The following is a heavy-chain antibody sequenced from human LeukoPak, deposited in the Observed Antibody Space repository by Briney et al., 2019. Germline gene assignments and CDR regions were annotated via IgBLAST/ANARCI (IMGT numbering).Heavy chain of an antibody. CDR2: ISYDGSNK. V-gene: IGHV3-30-3*01. CDR3: AKDRRPFRSSWYGWFDP. CDR1: GFTFSSYA. Sequence: PGRSLRLSCAASGFTFSSYAMHWVRQAPGKGLEWVAVISYDGSNKYYADSVKGRFTISRDNSKNTLYLQMNSLRAEDTALYYCAKDRRPFRSSWYGWFDPWGQGTLVTVSS. D-gene: IGHD6-13*01. J-gene: IGHJ5*02.